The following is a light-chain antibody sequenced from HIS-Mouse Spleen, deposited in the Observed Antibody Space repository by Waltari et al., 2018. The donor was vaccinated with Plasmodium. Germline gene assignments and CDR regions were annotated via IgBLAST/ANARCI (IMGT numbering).Light chain of an antibody. CDR2: GAS. Sequence: EIVMTQSPATLSVSPGERATLSCRASPSVSSNLAWYQQKPAQAPRLLIYGASTRATGIPARFSGSGSGTEFTLTISSLQSEDFAVYYCQQYNNWPAWTFGQGTKVEIK. CDR1: PSVSSN. V-gene: IGKV3-15*01. CDR3: QQYNNWPAWT. J-gene: IGKJ1*01.